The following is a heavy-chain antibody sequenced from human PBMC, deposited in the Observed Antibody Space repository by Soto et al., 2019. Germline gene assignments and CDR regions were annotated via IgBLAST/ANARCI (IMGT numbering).Heavy chain of an antibody. Sequence: EVQLLESGGGLVQPGGSLRLSCAASGFTFSSYAMSWVRLAPGKGLEWFSSIGGSGGTYYADSVKGRFTISRDNSKNMLYLHLNSLRAEDTAMYYCAKGQGWSYYDDSWGQGTLVTVSS. D-gene: IGHD2-15*01. V-gene: IGHV3-23*01. J-gene: IGHJ4*02. CDR3: AKGQGWSYYDDS. CDR1: GFTFSSYA. CDR2: IGGSGGT.